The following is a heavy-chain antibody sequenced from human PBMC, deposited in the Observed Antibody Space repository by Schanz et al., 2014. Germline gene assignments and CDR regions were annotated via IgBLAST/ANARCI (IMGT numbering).Heavy chain of an antibody. V-gene: IGHV3-7*01. D-gene: IGHD1-1*01. CDR2: IGDDGADK. CDR1: GFSFSTHW. J-gene: IGHJ6*03. CDR3: ARESGGQNDLDTEPHKYTYMDV. Sequence: VQLVESGGGLVQPGGSVRLSCGASGFSFSTHWMAWVRQAPGKGLEWVATIGDDGADKYYLDSVRGRFTISRDNTKNCLHLEMNNLRAEDTSVYLCARESGGQNDLDTEPHKYTYMDVWGKGTTVTVSS.